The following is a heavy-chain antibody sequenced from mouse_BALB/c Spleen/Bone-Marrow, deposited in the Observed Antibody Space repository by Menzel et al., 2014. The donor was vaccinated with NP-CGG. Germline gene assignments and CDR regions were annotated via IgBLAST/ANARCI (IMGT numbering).Heavy chain of an antibody. CDR2: ILPGIST. Sequence: QVQLKDSGAELMKPGASVKISCKATGYIFSSYWIEWVKQRPGHGLEWIGEILPGISTNYNEKFKGKATFTADTSSNTAYMQLSSLTSEDSAVYYCARGISYHFDYWGQGTTLTVSS. V-gene: IGHV1-9*01. CDR3: ARGISYHFDY. J-gene: IGHJ2*01. D-gene: IGHD5-1*01. CDR1: GYIFSSYW.